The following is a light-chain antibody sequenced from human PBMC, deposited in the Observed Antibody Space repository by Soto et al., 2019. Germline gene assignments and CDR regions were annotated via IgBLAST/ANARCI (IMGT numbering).Light chain of an antibody. CDR3: SSYTSSSTFYV. J-gene: IGLJ7*01. V-gene: IGLV2-14*01. CDR2: DVS. Sequence: QSVLTQPASVSGSPGQSITISCTGTSSDVGGYNYVSWYQQHPGKAPKLMIYDVSNRPSGVSNRFSGSKSSNTASLTISGLQAEDEADYYCSSYTSSSTFYVFGPGTQLTVL. CDR1: SSDVGGYNY.